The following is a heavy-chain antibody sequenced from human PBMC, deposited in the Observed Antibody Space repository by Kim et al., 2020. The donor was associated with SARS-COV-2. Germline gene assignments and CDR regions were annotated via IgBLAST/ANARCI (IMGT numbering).Heavy chain of an antibody. CDR3: ARDWYGSGSYYIPFDP. CDR2: IYYSGST. V-gene: IGHV4-59*01. J-gene: IGHJ5*02. Sequence: SETLSLTCTVSGGSISSYYWSWIRQPPGKGLEWIGYIYYSGSTNYNPSLKSRVTISVDTSKNQFSLKLSSVTAADTAVYYCARDWYGSGSYYIPFDPWGQGTLVTVSS. D-gene: IGHD3-10*01. CDR1: GGSISSYY.